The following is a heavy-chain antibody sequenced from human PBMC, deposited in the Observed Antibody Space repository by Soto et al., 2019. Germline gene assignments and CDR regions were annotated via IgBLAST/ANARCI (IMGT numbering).Heavy chain of an antibody. CDR1: GYTFTGYY. CDR3: ARGGLAVVTPGYYYYYYGMDV. Sequence: ASVKVSCKASGYTFTGYYMHWVRQAPGQGLEWMGWINPNSGGTNYAQKFQGWVTMTRDTSISTAYIELSRLRFDDTAVYFCARGGLAVVTPGYYYYYYGMDVWGQGTTVTVSS. CDR2: INPNSGGT. D-gene: IGHD4-4*01. J-gene: IGHJ6*02. V-gene: IGHV1-2*04.